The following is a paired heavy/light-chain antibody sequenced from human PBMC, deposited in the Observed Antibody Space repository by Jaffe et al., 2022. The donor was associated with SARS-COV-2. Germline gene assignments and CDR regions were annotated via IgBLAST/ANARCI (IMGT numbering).Heavy chain of an antibody. CDR2: ISWNSGNI. V-gene: IGHV3-9*01. CDR3: AKGFGELVSDAPEI. J-gene: IGHJ3*02. CDR1: GFTFDDYA. D-gene: IGHD3-10*01. Sequence: EIQLVESGGGLVQPGRSLRVSCVASGFTFDDYAMYWVRQAPGKGLEWVSSISWNSGNIGYVDSVKGRFSISRDNGKNSLYLQMNSLRQEDSALYYCAKGFGELVSDAPEIWGQGTMVTVSA.
Light chain of an antibody. CDR1: SADIGIFNL. J-gene: IGLJ3*02. CDR2: EGS. Sequence: QSALTQPASVSGSPGQSITISCTGTSADIGIFNLVSWYQKHPGKGPKVIIYEGSKRPSGVSYRFSGSKSGTTASLTISGLQPEDEADYYCSSYGGSYNWVFGGGTRLTVL. V-gene: IGLV2-23*01. CDR3: SSYGGSYNWV.